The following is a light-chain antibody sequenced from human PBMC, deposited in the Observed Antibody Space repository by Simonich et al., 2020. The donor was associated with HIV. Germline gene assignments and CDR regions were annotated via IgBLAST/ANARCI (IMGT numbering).Light chain of an antibody. CDR1: QSVLYSSNNKNY. J-gene: IGKJ1*01. CDR3: QQYYSTPQA. Sequence: DIVMTQSPDSLAVSLGERATINCRSSQSVLYSSNNKNYLAWYQQKPGQPPNLLFYLASTRESGVPARFSGSGSGTDFTLTINGLQAEDVAVYYCQQYYSTPQAFGQGTKVEIK. CDR2: LAS. V-gene: IGKV4-1*01.